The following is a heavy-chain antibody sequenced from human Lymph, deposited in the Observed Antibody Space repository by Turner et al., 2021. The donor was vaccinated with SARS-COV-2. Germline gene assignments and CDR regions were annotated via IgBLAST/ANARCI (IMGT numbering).Heavy chain of an antibody. V-gene: IGHV3-33*01. CDR3: ARDDINTLIAAAVPFDY. Sequence: VQLVESGGGVVQPGRSLRHSCAASGFTFSSYGMHWVRQAPGKVLEWVAVIWYDGSNKYYADSVKGRFTISRDNSKNTLYLQMNSLRAEDTAVYYCARDDINTLIAAAVPFDYWGQGTLVTVSS. D-gene: IGHD6-13*01. CDR2: IWYDGSNK. J-gene: IGHJ4*02. CDR1: GFTFSSYG.